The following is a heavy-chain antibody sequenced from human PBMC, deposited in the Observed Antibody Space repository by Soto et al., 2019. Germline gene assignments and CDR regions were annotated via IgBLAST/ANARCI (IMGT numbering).Heavy chain of an antibody. J-gene: IGHJ4*02. CDR3: ARGELLWFGELLR. D-gene: IGHD3-10*01. Sequence: QVQLVQSGAEVKKPGASVKVSCKASGYTFTSYEIKRVRQATGQGLEWMGWMNPNSGDTGYAQKFQGRVTMTRNTSISTAYMELSSLRSEDTAVYYCARGELLWFGELLRWGQGTLVTVSS. CDR1: GYTFTSYE. CDR2: MNPNSGDT. V-gene: IGHV1-8*01.